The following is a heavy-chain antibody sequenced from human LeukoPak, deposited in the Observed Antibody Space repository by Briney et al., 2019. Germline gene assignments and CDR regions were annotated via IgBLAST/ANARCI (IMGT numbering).Heavy chain of an antibody. CDR1: GFTFSSCW. D-gene: IGHD6-13*01. V-gene: IGHV3-74*01. CDR3: ARHLGYSSSWYSPRYLDY. J-gene: IGHJ4*02. Sequence: GGSLRLSCAASGFTFSSCWMHWVRQAPGKGLVWVSRIKNGGSRTSYADSVKGRFTISRDNAKNTLYLQMNSLRAEDTAVYYCARHLGYSSSWYSPRYLDYWGQGTLVTVSS. CDR2: IKNGGSRT.